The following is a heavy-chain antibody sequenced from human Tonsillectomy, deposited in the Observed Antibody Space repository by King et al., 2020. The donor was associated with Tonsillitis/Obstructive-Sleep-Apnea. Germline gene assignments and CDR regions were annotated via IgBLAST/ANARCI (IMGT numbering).Heavy chain of an antibody. D-gene: IGHD3-16*01. CDR2: XSXSGTTI. CDR1: GFTXXDYY. J-gene: IGHJ4*02. Sequence: VQLVESGGGLVKXGGSLRLSXAXSGFTXXDYYMSWXRXAPGKGXQCXSXXSXSGTTIYYADSVKGRFTISRDNPKNSLYLQMNSLRAEDTAVYYCAREGDRLFDYWGQGTLVTVSS. V-gene: IGHV3-11*01. CDR3: AREGDRLFDY.